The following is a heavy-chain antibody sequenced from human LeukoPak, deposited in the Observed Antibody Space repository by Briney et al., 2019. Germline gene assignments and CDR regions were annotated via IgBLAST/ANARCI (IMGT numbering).Heavy chain of an antibody. D-gene: IGHD6-19*01. CDR1: GFTFSSYY. V-gene: IGHV3-21*01. CDR3: ARGYSSGWSAFDY. CDR2: ISSTSSYI. J-gene: IGHJ4*02. Sequence: GGSLRLSCAASGFTFSSYYMNWVRQAPGRGLEWVSSISSTSSYIYYADSVKGRFTISRDNADNSLYLQMNSLRAEDTAVYYCARGYSSGWSAFDYWSQGTLVTVSS.